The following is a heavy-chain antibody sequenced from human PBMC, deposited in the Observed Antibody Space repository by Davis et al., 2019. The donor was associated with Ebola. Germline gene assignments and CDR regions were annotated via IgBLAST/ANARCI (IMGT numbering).Heavy chain of an antibody. CDR3: ARGRFRELPTLNDGFDI. CDR2: IIPIFGTA. CDR1: GGTFSSYA. Sequence: AASVKVSCKASGGTFSSYAISWVRQAPGQGLEWMGGIIPIFGTANYAQKFQGRVTITADNSTSTAYMELSSQRSEDTAVYYCARGRFRELPTLNDGFDIWGQGTMVTVSA. D-gene: IGHD3-10*01. V-gene: IGHV1-69*06. J-gene: IGHJ3*02.